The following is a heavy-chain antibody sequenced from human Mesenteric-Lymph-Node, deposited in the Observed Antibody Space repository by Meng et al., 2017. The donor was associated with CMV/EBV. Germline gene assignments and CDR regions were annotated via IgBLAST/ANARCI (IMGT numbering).Heavy chain of an antibody. Sequence: LSLTCAASGFTFSTYWMHWVRQAPGKGLVWVSRINSDDSNTDYADSVKGRFTISRDNAKNTLYLQMNSLRAEDTAVYYCARALGNWFDPWGQGTLVTVSS. J-gene: IGHJ5*02. CDR2: INSDDSNT. CDR3: ARALGNWFDP. CDR1: GFTFSTYW. V-gene: IGHV3-74*01.